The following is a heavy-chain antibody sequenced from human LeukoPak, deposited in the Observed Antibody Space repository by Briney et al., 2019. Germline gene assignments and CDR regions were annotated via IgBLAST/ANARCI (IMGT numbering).Heavy chain of an antibody. D-gene: IGHD3-22*01. CDR2: IVPIFGTA. V-gene: IGHV1-69*05. CDR1: GGTFSSYA. CDR3: GIGDSSGYYSYWYFDL. J-gene: IGHJ2*01. Sequence: GASVKVSCKASGGTFSSYAISWVRQAPGQGLEWMGGIVPIFGTANYAQKFQGRVTITTDESTSTAYMELSSLRSEDTAVYYCGIGDSSGYYSYWYFDLWGRGTLVTVSS.